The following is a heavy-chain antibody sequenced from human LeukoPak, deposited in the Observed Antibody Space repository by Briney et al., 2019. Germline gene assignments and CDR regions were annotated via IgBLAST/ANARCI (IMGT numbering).Heavy chain of an antibody. D-gene: IGHD3-10*01. CDR2: INPNSGGT. Sequence: ASVKVSCKASGYTFTGYYMHWVRQAPGQGPEWMGWINPNSGGTNYAQKSQGRVTMTRDTSISTAYMELSRLRSDDTAVYYCARDYSVPSYYYGSGSELVNYFDYWGQGTLVTVSS. CDR1: GYTFTGYY. J-gene: IGHJ4*02. CDR3: ARDYSVPSYYYGSGSELVNYFDY. V-gene: IGHV1-2*02.